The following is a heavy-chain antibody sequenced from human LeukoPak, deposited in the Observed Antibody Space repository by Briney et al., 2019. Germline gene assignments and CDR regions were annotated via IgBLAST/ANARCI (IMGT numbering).Heavy chain of an antibody. CDR1: GLIFSRYS. CDR3: VRVVAAAVFKGDY. Sequence: GGSLRLSCASSGLIFSRYSMKCVRQAPGKGLEWVSSISSSSSYIYYADSVKGRFTISRDNAKNSLYLQMNSLRAEDTAVYYCVRVVAAAVFKGDYWGQGTLVTVSS. CDR2: ISSSSSYI. D-gene: IGHD6-13*01. V-gene: IGHV3-21*01. J-gene: IGHJ4*02.